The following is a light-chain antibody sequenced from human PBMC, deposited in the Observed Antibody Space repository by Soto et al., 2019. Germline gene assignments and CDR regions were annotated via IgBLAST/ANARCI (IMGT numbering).Light chain of an antibody. CDR2: AAS. V-gene: IGKV1-12*02. CDR1: QSVSSW. CDR3: QQVDATPFT. J-gene: IGKJ5*01. Sequence: EIELTQSPGSLSLSPGDRVTISCRASQSVSSWLAWYQQKPGKAPNLLIYAASSLQSGVPSRFSGSGSGTHFTLTISSLQPEDFAAYYCQQVDATPFTFGQGTRLEI.